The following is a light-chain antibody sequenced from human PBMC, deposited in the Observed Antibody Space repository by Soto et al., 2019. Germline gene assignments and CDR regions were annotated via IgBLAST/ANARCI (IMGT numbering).Light chain of an antibody. J-gene: IGKJ1*01. V-gene: IGKV3-20*01. CDR1: QSVSSGY. Sequence: DIVLTQSPGTVSLSPGERATLSCRVSQSVSSGYLAWYQQKPGQAPRLLIYGVSSRATGIPDRFSGSGSGTDFTLTISRLEPEDFAVYYCQQYGSSPLTFGQGTKVEIK. CDR2: GVS. CDR3: QQYGSSPLT.